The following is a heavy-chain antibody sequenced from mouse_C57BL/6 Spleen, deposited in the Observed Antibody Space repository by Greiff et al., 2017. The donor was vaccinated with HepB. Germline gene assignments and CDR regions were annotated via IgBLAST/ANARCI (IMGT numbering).Heavy chain of an antibody. CDR2: INPSSGYT. D-gene: IGHD1-1*01. CDR3: ARERAIYYYGSSYDDYAMDY. Sequence: QVQLQQSGAELAKPGASVKLSCKASGYTFTSYWMHWVKQRPGQGLEWIGYINPSSGYTKYNQKFKDKATLTADKSSSTAYMQLSSLTYEDSAVYYCARERAIYYYGSSYDDYAMDYWGQGTSVTVSS. V-gene: IGHV1-7*01. J-gene: IGHJ4*01. CDR1: GYTFTSYW.